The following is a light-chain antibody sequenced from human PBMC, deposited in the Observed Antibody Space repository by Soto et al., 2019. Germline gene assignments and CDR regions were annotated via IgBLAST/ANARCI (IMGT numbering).Light chain of an antibody. CDR1: QSVSSY. CDR2: DAS. J-gene: IGKJ5*01. CDR3: QQRSNWPL. V-gene: IGKV3-11*01. Sequence: TQSPGTLSLSPGERATLSCRASQSVSSYLAWYQRKPGQAPRLLIYDASNRATGIPARFSGSGSGTDFTLTISSLEPEDFAVYYCQQRSNWPLFCQGTRLEIK.